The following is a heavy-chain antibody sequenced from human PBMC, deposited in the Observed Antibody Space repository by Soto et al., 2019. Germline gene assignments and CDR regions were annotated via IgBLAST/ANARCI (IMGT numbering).Heavy chain of an antibody. Sequence: EVQLLESGGGLVQPGGSLRLSCAASGFTFSSYAMSWVRQAPGKGLEWVSAISGSGGSTYYADSVKGRFTISRDNSKNTLYLQMNSLRAQDTAVYYCAKSLGITIFGAWFDPWGQGTLVTVSS. V-gene: IGHV3-23*01. D-gene: IGHD3-3*01. CDR1: GFTFSSYA. CDR3: AKSLGITIFGAWFDP. CDR2: ISGSGGST. J-gene: IGHJ5*02.